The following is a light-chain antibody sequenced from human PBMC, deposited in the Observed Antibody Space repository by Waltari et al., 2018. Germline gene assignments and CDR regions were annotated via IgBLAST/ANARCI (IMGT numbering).Light chain of an antibody. J-gene: IGLJ3*02. CDR3: AAWDDSLNGGV. V-gene: IGLV1-44*01. CDR1: SSTIGSQT. Sequence: SVLPQPPSASGTPGQRVARPCSGSSSTIGSQTVNWYQQPPGPAPKPLIYSNNQRPSGVPDRFSGSKSGTSASLAISGLQSEDEADYYCAAWDDSLNGGVFGGGTKLTVL. CDR2: SNN.